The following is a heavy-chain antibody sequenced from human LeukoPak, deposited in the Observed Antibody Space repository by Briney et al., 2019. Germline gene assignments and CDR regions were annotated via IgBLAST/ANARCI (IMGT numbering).Heavy chain of an antibody. Sequence: SETLSLTCTVSDYSISSGYGYYWGWIRQPPGKGLEWIGNIYHSGITYYNHFNSSLKSRVTISVDTSKNQFSLKLSSVTAADTAVYYCARDREQQLEYQFDNWGQGTMVTVSS. D-gene: IGHD6-13*01. J-gene: IGHJ4*02. CDR3: ARDREQQLEYQFDN. CDR2: IYHSGIT. CDR1: DYSISSGYGYY. V-gene: IGHV4-38-2*02.